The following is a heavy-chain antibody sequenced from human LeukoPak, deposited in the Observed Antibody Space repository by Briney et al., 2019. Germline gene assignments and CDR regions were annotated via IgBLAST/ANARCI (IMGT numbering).Heavy chain of an antibody. J-gene: IGHJ6*03. Sequence: SETLSLTCTVSGYSISSGYYWGWIRQPPGKGLEWVANIYRDGNTYYNPSLKSRVTISVDTSKNQFYLRLSSVTAADTAAYYCARLAALRGFYYYMDVWGKGTTVTVSS. V-gene: IGHV4-38-2*02. D-gene: IGHD6-6*01. CDR1: GYSISSGYY. CDR2: IYRDGNT. CDR3: ARLAALRGFYYYMDV.